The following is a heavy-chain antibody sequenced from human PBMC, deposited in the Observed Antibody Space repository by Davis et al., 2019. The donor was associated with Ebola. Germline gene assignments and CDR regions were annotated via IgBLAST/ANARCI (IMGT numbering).Heavy chain of an antibody. V-gene: IGHV4-31*11. CDR3: ARDGLQNGMDV. J-gene: IGHJ6*02. D-gene: IGHD4-11*01. CDR2: IYYSGST. CDR1: GGSFSGYY. Sequence: LRLSCAVYGGSFSGYYWSWIRQHPGKGLEWIGYIYYSGSTYYNPSLKSRVTISVDTSKNQFSLKLSSVTAADTAVYYCARDGLQNGMDVWGQGTTVTVSS.